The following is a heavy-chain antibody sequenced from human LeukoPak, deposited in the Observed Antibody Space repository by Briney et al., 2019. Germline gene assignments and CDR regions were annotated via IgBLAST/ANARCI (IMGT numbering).Heavy chain of an antibody. CDR2: ISFSNKYI. D-gene: IGHD3-10*02. Sequence: GGSLRLSCAASGFTFSSYSIAWVRQAPGKGLEWVSSISFSNKYIYYGDSVKGRFTISRDNAKNSVYLQMNSLKVEDTAVYYCARDGVLFGESVYYFDYWGQGALVTVSS. J-gene: IGHJ4*02. CDR3: ARDGVLFGESVYYFDY. V-gene: IGHV3-21*01. CDR1: GFTFSSYS.